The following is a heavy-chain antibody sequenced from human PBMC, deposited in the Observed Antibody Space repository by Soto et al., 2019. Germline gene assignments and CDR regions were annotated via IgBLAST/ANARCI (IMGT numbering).Heavy chain of an antibody. CDR3: ARHRPGPYDY. CDR1: GDSISTDY. CDR2: IYYGGST. J-gene: IGHJ4*02. V-gene: IGHV4-59*08. Sequence: SETLSLTCTVSGDSISTDYWSWIRQSPGKGLEWIGFIYYGGSTNYNPSLKSRVTISVDTPKNQFSLMLRSVTDADTAVYYCARHRPGPYDYWGQGTLVTVSS. D-gene: IGHD2-8*02.